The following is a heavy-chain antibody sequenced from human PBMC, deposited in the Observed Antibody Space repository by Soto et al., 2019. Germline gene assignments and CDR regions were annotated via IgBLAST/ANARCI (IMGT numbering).Heavy chain of an antibody. CDR1: GFPFSSFQ. Sequence: EVQLVESGGGLVKPGGSLRLSCAASGFPFSSFQMNWVRQAPGKGLEWVSSISSLGNYIFYADSVKGRFTISRDDANKSVFLQMNSLRGEDTAIYYCARGVNDAFDVWGQGTVVSVST. V-gene: IGHV3-21*02. CDR2: ISSLGNYI. CDR3: ARGVNDAFDV. J-gene: IGHJ3*01.